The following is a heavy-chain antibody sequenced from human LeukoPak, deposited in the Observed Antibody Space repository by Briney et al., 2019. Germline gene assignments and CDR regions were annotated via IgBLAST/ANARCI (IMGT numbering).Heavy chain of an antibody. CDR3: ARVTGSYSGWYFDL. Sequence: SETLSLTCTVSGGSISSSSYYWGWIRQPPGKGLEWIGSIYYSGSTYYNPSLKSRVTISVDTSKNQFSLKLSSVTAADTAVYYCARVTGSYSGWYFDLWGRGTLVTVSS. J-gene: IGHJ2*01. D-gene: IGHD1-26*01. V-gene: IGHV4-39*07. CDR1: GGSISSSSYY. CDR2: IYYSGST.